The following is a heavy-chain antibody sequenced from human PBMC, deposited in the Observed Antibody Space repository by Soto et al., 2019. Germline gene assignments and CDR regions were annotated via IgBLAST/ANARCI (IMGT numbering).Heavy chain of an antibody. J-gene: IGHJ4*02. Sequence: EVQLLESGGGLVQPGGSLRLSCAASGFTFYRYDMFWVRQTPRRGLEWVSFISGSGGRIEYGDFVRGRFTASRDNAEDTLSLQMNTLASDDTGVYYCVRRGSETGWYFDQWGQGTLVDVSS. D-gene: IGHD6-19*01. V-gene: IGHV3-23*02. CDR2: ISGSGGRI. CDR1: GFTFYRYD. CDR3: VRRGSETGWYFDQ.